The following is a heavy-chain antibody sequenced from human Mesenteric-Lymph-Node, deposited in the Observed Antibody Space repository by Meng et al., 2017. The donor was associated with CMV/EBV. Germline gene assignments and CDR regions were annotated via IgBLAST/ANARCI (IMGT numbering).Heavy chain of an antibody. D-gene: IGHD6-13*01. CDR3: ARALRYSSSWPLGYYYYGMDV. V-gene: IGHV4-61*05. J-gene: IGHJ6*02. Sequence: SETLSLTCTVSGGSISSSSYYWGWIRQPPGKGLEWIGYIYYSGSTNYNPSLKSRVTISVDTSKNQFSLKLSSVTAADTAVYYCARALRYSSSWPLGYYYYGMDVWGQGTTVTVSS. CDR1: GGSISSSSYY. CDR2: IYYSGST.